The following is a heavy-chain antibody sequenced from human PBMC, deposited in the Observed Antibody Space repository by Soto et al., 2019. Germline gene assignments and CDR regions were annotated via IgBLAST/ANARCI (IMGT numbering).Heavy chain of an antibody. V-gene: IGHV4-59*01. CDR1: GGSISSYY. D-gene: IGHD3-10*01. CDR3: ARGSVMYYYGSGSLDP. CDR2: IYYSGST. J-gene: IGHJ5*02. Sequence: SETLSLTCTVSGGSISSYYWSWIRQPPGKGLEWIGYIYYSGSTNYNPSLKSRVTISVDTSKNQFSLKLSSVTAADTAVYYCARGSVMYYYGSGSLDPWGQGTLVTLSS.